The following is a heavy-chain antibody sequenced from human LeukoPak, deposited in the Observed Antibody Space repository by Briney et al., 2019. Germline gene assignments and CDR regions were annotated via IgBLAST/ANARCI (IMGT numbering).Heavy chain of an antibody. CDR2: IYYSEST. V-gene: IGHV4-59*08. CDR1: GYTFTSYS. D-gene: IGHD3-10*01. Sequence: SCKASGYTFTSYSMHWIRQPPGKGLEWIGYIYYSESTNYNPSLKSRVTISVDTSKNQFSLKLSSVTAADTAVYYCARLYGSGSYYNKGDAFDIWGQGTMVTVSS. J-gene: IGHJ3*02. CDR3: ARLYGSGSYYNKGDAFDI.